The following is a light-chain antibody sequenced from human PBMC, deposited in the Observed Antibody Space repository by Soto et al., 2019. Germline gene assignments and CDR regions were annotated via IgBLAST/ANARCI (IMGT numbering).Light chain of an antibody. V-gene: IGKV1-33*01. Sequence: EIEMTQSQSSLSASVGDRVTITFEASQDIKKYFNWYQQKPGKDPKHLIYYASNLETGVPSRISGSGSGTDSTFTISSMQAEDIATYYCQLYANLPITFGQGTRLEIK. CDR1: QDIKKY. CDR2: YAS. CDR3: QLYANLPIT. J-gene: IGKJ5*01.